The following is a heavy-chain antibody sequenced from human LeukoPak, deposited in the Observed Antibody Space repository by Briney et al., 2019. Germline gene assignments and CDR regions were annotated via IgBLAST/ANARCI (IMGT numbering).Heavy chain of an antibody. CDR3: ARSIAAARGGCDY. CDR2: TYYRSKWFN. CDR1: GDSVSSNSAA. V-gene: IGHV6-1*01. J-gene: IGHJ4*02. Sequence: SQTLSLTCAISGDSVSSNSAAWTWIRQSPSRGLEWLGRTYYRSKWFNDYAVSMKSRLTINPDTSKDQFSLQLNSVTPEDTAVYYCARSIAAARGGCDYWGQGTLVTVSS. D-gene: IGHD6-13*01.